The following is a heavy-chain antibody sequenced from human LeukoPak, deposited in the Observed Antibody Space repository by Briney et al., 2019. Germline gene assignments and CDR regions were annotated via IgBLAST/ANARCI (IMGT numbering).Heavy chain of an antibody. CDR1: GFTFSSYS. J-gene: IGHJ4*02. CDR2: ISSSSSYI. D-gene: IGHD6-19*01. CDR3: AKDHLPGIVVADRDY. V-gene: IGHV3-21*04. Sequence: PGGSLRLSCAASGFTFSSYSMNWVRQAPGKGLEWVSSISSSSSYIYYADSVKGRFTISRDNAKNSLHLQMNSLRAEDTAVYYCAKDHLPGIVVADRDYWGQGTLVTVSS.